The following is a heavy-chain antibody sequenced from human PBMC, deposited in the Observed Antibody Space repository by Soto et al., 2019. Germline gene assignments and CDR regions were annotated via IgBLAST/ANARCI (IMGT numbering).Heavy chain of an antibody. J-gene: IGHJ5*02. CDR1: GYTFTSYY. Sequence: GASVKVSCKASGYTFTSYYMHWVRQAPGQGLEWMGIINPSGGSTSYAQKFQGRVTMTRDTSTSTAYMELNSLRSEDTAVYYCARDRYSSSWYRVAWFDPWGQGTLVTVSS. V-gene: IGHV1-46*01. CDR2: INPSGGST. D-gene: IGHD6-13*01. CDR3: ARDRYSSSWYRVAWFDP.